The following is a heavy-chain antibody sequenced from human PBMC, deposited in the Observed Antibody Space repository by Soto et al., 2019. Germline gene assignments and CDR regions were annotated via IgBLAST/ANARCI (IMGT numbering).Heavy chain of an antibody. J-gene: IGHJ5*02. CDR3: ARELFSSGWTPGGWFDP. D-gene: IGHD6-19*01. CDR2: TYYRSKWYN. CDR1: GDSVSSNSAA. V-gene: IGHV6-1*01. Sequence: SQTLSLTCAISGDSVSSNSAAWNWIRQSPSRGLEWLGRTYYRSKWYNDYAVSVKSRITINPDTSKNQFSLQLNSVTPEDTVVYYCARELFSSGWTPGGWFDPWGQGTLVTVSS.